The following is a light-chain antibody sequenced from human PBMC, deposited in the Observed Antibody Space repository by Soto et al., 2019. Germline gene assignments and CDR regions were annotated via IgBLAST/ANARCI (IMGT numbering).Light chain of an antibody. Sequence: IQLTQSPSSLSASVGDRVTITCRASQGISSYLAWYQQKPGKAPKLLIYAASTLQSGVPSRFSGSGSGTDFTLTISSLQPEDFATYYCQQLKSYLEITFGQGTPLEIK. J-gene: IGKJ5*01. CDR2: AAS. CDR3: QQLKSYLEIT. CDR1: QGISSY. V-gene: IGKV1-9*01.